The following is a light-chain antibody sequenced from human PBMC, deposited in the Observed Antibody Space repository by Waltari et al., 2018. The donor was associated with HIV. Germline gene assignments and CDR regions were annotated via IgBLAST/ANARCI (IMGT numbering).Light chain of an antibody. J-gene: IGLJ2*01. Sequence: SYELTQPPSVSVSPGQTASITCSGNKLGHKFVCWYQQRPGQSPVVVMYQDSRRPSGIPERFDGSDAGNTATLTISGTQAMDEADYYCQAWGSSPVFGGGTKLTVL. CDR3: QAWGSSPV. V-gene: IGLV3-1*01. CDR1: KLGHKF. CDR2: QDS.